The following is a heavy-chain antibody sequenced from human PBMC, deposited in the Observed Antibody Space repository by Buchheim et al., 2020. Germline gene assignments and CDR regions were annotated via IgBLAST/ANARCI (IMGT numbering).Heavy chain of an antibody. V-gene: IGHV3-23*01. CDR2: ISGSGGST. Sequence: EVQLLESGGGLVQPGGSLRLSCAASEFTFSSYAMSWVRQAPGKGLEWVSAISGSGGSTYYADSVKGRFTISRDNSKNTLYLQMNSLRAEDTAVYYCAKSGLYYDILTGYYLVDYWGQGTL. D-gene: IGHD3-9*01. J-gene: IGHJ4*02. CDR3: AKSGLYYDILTGYYLVDY. CDR1: EFTFSSYA.